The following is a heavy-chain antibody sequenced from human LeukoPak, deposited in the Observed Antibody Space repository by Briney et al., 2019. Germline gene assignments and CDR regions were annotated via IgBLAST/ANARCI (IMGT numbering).Heavy chain of an antibody. J-gene: IGHJ3*02. D-gene: IGHD3-22*01. CDR3: ARARMYYYDSSGPIDAFDI. V-gene: IGHV3-21*06. CDR2: ISSSSSYI. CDR1: GFTFSSYS. Sequence: GGSLRLSCAASGFTFSSYSMNWVRQAPGKGLEWVSSISSSSSYIYYADSVKGRFTISRDNAKNSLYLQMNSLRAEDTAVYYCARARMYYYDSSGPIDAFDIWGQGTMVTVSS.